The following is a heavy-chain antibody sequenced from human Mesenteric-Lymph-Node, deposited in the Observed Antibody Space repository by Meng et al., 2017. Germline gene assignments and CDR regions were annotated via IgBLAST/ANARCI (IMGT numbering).Heavy chain of an antibody. V-gene: IGHV4-39*07. CDR1: GDSVTSNYH. J-gene: IGHJ4*02. CDR3: VRGSLMVTSPFDL. D-gene: IGHD2-8*01. CDR2: IYTSGST. Sequence: SETLSLTCTVSGDSVTSNYHWGWIRQAPGKGLEWIGNIYTSGSTYYNPSLQSRISMSVDMSKNHFSLKLRSLTAADTAVYYCVRGSLMVTSPFDLWGQGTLVTVSS.